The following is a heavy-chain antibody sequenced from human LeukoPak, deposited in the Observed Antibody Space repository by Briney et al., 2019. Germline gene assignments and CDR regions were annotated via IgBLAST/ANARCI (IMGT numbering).Heavy chain of an antibody. V-gene: IGHV4-39*01. Sequence: SETLSLTCTVSGGSISSTSYYWGWIRQPPGKGLEWIGSISYSGSTYYNSSLKSRVTISVDTSKNQFSLRLTSVTAADTAVHYCARHRGYYCSSTSCPPTSYYYMDVWGKGTTVTVSS. D-gene: IGHD2-2*01. CDR2: ISYSGST. J-gene: IGHJ6*03. CDR3: ARHRGYYCSSTSCPPTSYYYMDV. CDR1: GGSISSTSYY.